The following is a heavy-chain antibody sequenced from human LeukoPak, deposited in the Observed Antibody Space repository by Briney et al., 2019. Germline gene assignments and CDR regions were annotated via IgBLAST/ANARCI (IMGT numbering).Heavy chain of an antibody. CDR1: GFTFSGYE. D-gene: IGHD3-10*02. J-gene: IGHJ6*04. CDR2: ISSSGSTI. V-gene: IGHV3-48*03. CDR3: AELGITMIGGV. Sequence: QPGGSLRLSCAASGFTFSGYEMNWVRQAPGKGLEWVSYISSSGSTINYADSVKGRFTISRDNAKNSLYLQMNSLRAEDTAVYYCAELGITMIGGVWGKGTTVTISS.